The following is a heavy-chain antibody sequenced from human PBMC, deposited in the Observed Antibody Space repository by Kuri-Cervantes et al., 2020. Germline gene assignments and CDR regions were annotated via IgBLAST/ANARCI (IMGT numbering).Heavy chain of an antibody. CDR1: GLTFSSYW. CDR2: IKQDGSEK. J-gene: IGHJ6*02. V-gene: IGHV3-7*01. Sequence: GGSLRLSCAASGLTFSSYWMSWVRQAPGKGLEWVANIKQDGSEKYYVDSVKGRFTISRDNSKNTLYLQMNSLRAEDTAVYYCARDVTIFGVVRLTYYYGMDVWGQGTTVTVSS. CDR3: ARDVTIFGVVRLTYYYGMDV. D-gene: IGHD3-3*01.